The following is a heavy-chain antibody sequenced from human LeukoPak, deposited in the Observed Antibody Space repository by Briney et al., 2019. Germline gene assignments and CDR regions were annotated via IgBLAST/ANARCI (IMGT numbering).Heavy chain of an antibody. CDR1: AYTFNSYL. J-gene: IGHJ5*02. D-gene: IGHD3-10*01. CDR2: IDPSGGST. Sequence: GASVKVSCKASAYTFNSYLLRWVRQAPGHGLEWMGMIDPSGGSTDYAQKFQGRVIMTRDTSTTTVYMELSSLRSEDTAVYYCARDLGLRGVTNWFDPWGQGTLVIVSS. V-gene: IGHV1-46*02. CDR3: ARDLGLRGVTNWFDP.